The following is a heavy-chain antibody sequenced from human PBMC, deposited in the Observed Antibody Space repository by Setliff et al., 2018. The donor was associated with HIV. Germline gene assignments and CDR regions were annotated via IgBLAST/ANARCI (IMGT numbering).Heavy chain of an antibody. J-gene: IGHJ5*02. V-gene: IGHV4-59*08. CDR1: GDSISSYY. CDR3: ARRRCSAASCPDNSWNWLDP. D-gene: IGHD2-15*01. CDR2: IYYGST. Sequence: PSETLSLTCTVSGDSISSYYWNWIRQPPGKALEWIGYIYYGSTHYNPSFEGRVTISVDTSKNQFSLKLRSVTAADTAMYYCARRRCSAASCPDNSWNWLDPWGQGTLGTVS.